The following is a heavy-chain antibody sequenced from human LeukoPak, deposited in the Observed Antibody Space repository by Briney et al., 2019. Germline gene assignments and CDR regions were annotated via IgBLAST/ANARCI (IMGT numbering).Heavy chain of an antibody. CDR1: GGSISSSNW. CDR2: INHRGST. CDR3: ARGRKRIRGYCSSTSCFGWFDP. D-gene: IGHD2-2*01. V-gene: IGHV4-4*02. J-gene: IGHJ5*02. Sequence: SGTLSLTCAVSGGSISSSNWWSWVRQPPGKGLEWIGEINHRGSTNYNPSLKSRVTISVDTSKNQFSLKLSSVTAADTAVYYCARGRKRIRGYCSSTSCFGWFDPWGQGTLVTVSS.